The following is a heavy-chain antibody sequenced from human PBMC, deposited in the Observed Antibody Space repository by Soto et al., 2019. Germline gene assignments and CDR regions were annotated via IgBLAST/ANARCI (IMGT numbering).Heavy chain of an antibody. D-gene: IGHD3-16*01. V-gene: IGHV2-5*02. CDR1: GFSLTTRGVG. CDR2: IYWDDDK. Sequence: QITLKESGPTLVKPTQTLTLTCTFSGFSLTTRGVGVGWIRQPPGKALECLALIYWDDDKRYSPSRQSRLSITKDTSKNQVVLTMTNVDPVDTAPYYCAHIPNYYQYDWFAPWGQGTLVSVS. CDR3: AHIPNYYQYDWFAP. J-gene: IGHJ5*02.